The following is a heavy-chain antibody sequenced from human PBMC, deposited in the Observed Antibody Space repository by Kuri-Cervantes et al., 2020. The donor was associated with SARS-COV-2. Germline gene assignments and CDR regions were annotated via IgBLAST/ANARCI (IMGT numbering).Heavy chain of an antibody. CDR1: GFTFSSYA. D-gene: IGHD3-10*01. CDR2: ISYDGSNK. Sequence: GESLKISCAASGFTFSSYAMSWVRQAPGKGLEWVAVISYDGSNKYYADSVKGRFTISRDNSKNTPYLQMNSLRAEDTAVYYCARDKDDGSGDGFDYWGQGTLVTVSS. V-gene: IGHV3-30-3*01. CDR3: ARDKDDGSGDGFDY. J-gene: IGHJ4*02.